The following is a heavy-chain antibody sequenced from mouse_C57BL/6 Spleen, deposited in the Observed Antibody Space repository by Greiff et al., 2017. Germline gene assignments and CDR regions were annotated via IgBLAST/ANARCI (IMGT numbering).Heavy chain of an antibody. CDR2: INPNYGTT. D-gene: IGHD1-1*01. CDR1: GYSFTDYN. Sequence: EVQLVESGPELVKPGASVKISCKASGYSFTDYNMNWVKQSNGKSLEWIGVINPNYGTTSYNQKFKGKDTLTVDQSSSTAYMQLNSLTSEDSAVYYCARGGYYGSSYRGYFDYWGQGTTLTVSS. V-gene: IGHV1-39*01. J-gene: IGHJ2*01. CDR3: ARGGYYGSSYRGYFDY.